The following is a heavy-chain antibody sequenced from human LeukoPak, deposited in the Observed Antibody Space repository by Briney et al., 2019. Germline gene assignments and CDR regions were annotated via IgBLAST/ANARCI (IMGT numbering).Heavy chain of an antibody. J-gene: IGHJ4*02. CDR1: GFTFGSYS. CDR3: ARDTDGYSYGLNYFDY. D-gene: IGHD5-18*01. V-gene: IGHV3-21*01. CDR2: ISSASTYI. Sequence: PGGSLRLSCAASGFTFGSYSMNWVRQAPGKGLEWVSSISSASTYIYSADSVKGRFTISRDNAKNSLYLQMNSLRAEDTAVYYCARDTDGYSYGLNYFDYWGQGTLVTVSS.